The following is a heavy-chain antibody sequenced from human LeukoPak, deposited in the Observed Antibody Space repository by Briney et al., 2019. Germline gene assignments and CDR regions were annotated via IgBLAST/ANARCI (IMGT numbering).Heavy chain of an antibody. CDR2: MNPNSGNT. J-gene: IGHJ6*03. CDR3: AREGPNAYYDFWSGYYHYYYYMDV. D-gene: IGHD3-3*01. Sequence: ASVKVSCKASGYTFTSYDINWVRQATGQGLEWMGWMNPNSGNTGYAQKFQGRVTMTRNTSISTAYMELSSLRSDDTAVYYCAREGPNAYYDFWSGYYHYYYYMDVWGKGTTVTVSS. CDR1: GYTFTSYD. V-gene: IGHV1-8*01.